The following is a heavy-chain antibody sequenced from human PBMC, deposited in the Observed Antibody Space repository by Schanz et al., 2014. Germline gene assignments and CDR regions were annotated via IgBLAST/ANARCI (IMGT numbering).Heavy chain of an antibody. Sequence: EVQLLESGGGLVQPGGSLRLSCAASGFTFSSYAMSWVRQAPGKGLEWVSGISHSGGSKYYADSVKGRFTISRDNSENTLYLQMSSLRAEDTAIYYCAKLSSSGRLAGYFDYWGQGALVTVSS. D-gene: IGHD6-19*01. CDR2: ISHSGGSK. V-gene: IGHV3-23*01. CDR3: AKLSSSGRLAGYFDY. J-gene: IGHJ4*02. CDR1: GFTFSSYA.